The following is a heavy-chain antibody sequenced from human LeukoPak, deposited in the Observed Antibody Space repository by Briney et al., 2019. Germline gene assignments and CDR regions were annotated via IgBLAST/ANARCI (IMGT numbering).Heavy chain of an antibody. V-gene: IGHV3-30*18. J-gene: IGHJ4*02. Sequence: PGGSLRLSCAASGFTFSSYGMHWVRQAPGKGLEWVAVISYDGSNKYYADSVKGRFTISRDNSKNTLYPQMNSLRAEDTAVYYCAKDDYGGYWGQGTLVTVSS. D-gene: IGHD4-17*01. CDR1: GFTFSSYG. CDR3: AKDDYGGY. CDR2: ISYDGSNK.